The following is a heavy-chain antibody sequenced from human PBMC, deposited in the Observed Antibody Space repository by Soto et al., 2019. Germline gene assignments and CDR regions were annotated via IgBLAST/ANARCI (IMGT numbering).Heavy chain of an antibody. V-gene: IGHV1-46*03. J-gene: IGHJ5*01. CDR3: AREPARGYADS. Sequence: ASVKVSCKASGYTFSSYSMHWVRQAPGQGLEWMGIINPSGGGTTYAQKFQGRVTMTRDMSTSTVYMELSSLRSEDTAVYFCAREPARGYADSWRQGTPVTVSS. CDR1: GYTFSSYS. D-gene: IGHD1-1*01. CDR2: INPSGGGT.